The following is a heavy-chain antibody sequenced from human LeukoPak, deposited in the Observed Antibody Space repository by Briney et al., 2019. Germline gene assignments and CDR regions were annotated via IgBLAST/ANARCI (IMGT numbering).Heavy chain of an antibody. CDR2: ISYDGSNK. CDR3: AKRLSGPLYYFDY. Sequence: GRSLRLSCAASGFIFSSYGMHWVRQAPGKGLEWVAVISYDGSNKYYADSVKGRFTITRDNSKNTVYLQMNSLRAEDTAVYYCAKRLSGPLYYFDYWGQGTLVTVSS. V-gene: IGHV3-30*18. D-gene: IGHD5-12*01. CDR1: GFIFSSYG. J-gene: IGHJ4*02.